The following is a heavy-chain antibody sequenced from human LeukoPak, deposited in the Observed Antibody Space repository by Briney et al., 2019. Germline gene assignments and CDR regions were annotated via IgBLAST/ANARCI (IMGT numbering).Heavy chain of an antibody. CDR3: AKDLTSSWYEAFELGY. CDR1: GFTFDDYA. J-gene: IGHJ4*02. CDR2: ISWNSGSI. Sequence: GGSLRLSCAASGFTFDDYAMHWVRQAPGKGLEWVSGISWNSGSIGYADSVKGRFTISRDNAKNSLYLQMNSLRAEDTALYYCAKDLTSSWYEAFELGYWGQGTLVTVSS. V-gene: IGHV3-9*01. D-gene: IGHD6-13*01.